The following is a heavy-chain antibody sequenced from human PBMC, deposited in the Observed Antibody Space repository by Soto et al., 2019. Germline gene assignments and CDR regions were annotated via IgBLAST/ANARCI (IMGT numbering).Heavy chain of an antibody. CDR1: GFTFSSYW. CDR2: INSDGSST. V-gene: IGHV3-74*01. D-gene: IGHD3-3*01. Sequence: GGSLRLSCAASGFTFSSYWMHWVRQAPGKGLVWVSRINSDGSSTSYAASVKGRFTISRDNAKNTLYLQMNSLRAEDTAVYYCASAPYYDFWGGYYTGSYYYGMDVWGQGTTVTVSS. J-gene: IGHJ6*02. CDR3: ASAPYYDFWGGYYTGSYYYGMDV.